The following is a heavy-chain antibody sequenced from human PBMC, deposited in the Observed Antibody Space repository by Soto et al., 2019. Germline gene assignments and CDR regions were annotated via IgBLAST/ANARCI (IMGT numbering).Heavy chain of an antibody. CDR2: IYWDHDK. Sequence: QITLKESGPTLVKPTQTLTLTCTFSAFSLSTGGVGVGWIRQPPGKALEWLALIYWDHDKRYSTSLRSRLTTTKDTSKNHVVLPITTMDPCDTAAYYGIQSRRGGDCLESYASYYDCDMDVWGQWTPVTVSS. D-gene: IGHD2-21*02. CDR1: AFSLSTGGVG. J-gene: IGHJ6*02. V-gene: IGHV2-5*02. CDR3: IQSRRGGDCLESYASYYDCDMDV.